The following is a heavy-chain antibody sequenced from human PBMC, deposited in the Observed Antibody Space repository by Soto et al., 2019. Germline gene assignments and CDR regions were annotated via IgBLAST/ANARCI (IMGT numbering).Heavy chain of an antibody. CDR3: TRAAFGDGMDL. CDR1: GFTYNSYD. CDR2: MGGAGAK. D-gene: IGHD3-10*01. Sequence: DVQLVESGGGSVRPGGSLRLSCAAFGFTYNSYDTHWVRQVAGGGLEWVSSMGGAGAKEYAASVRGRFIISRDNAKNSLYLQMDSLRVGDTAVYYCTRAAFGDGMDLWGQGTPVTVSS. J-gene: IGHJ6*02. V-gene: IGHV3-13*01.